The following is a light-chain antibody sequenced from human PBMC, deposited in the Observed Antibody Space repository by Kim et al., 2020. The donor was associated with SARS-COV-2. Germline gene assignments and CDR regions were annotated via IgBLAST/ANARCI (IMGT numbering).Light chain of an antibody. CDR1: QDIGSW. CDR2: ASS. Sequence: ASVGDRVTITCRASQDIGSWLAWYQQKPGKAPKLLIHASSTLQSGVPSRFSGSGSGTDFTLTISSLQPDDFATYYCQQANSVPFTFGPGTKVDIK. CDR3: QQANSVPFT. V-gene: IGKV1-12*01. J-gene: IGKJ3*01.